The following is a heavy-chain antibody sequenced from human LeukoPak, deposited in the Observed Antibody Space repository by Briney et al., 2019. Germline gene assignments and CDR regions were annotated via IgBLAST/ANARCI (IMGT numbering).Heavy chain of an antibody. CDR1: GFTFGDYG. CDR2: INWIGGSP. Sequence: GGSLRLSCAASGFTFGDYGMSWVRQAPGKVLEWGSGINWIGGSPGYADSVKGRFTISRDHAKNSLYLQMNSLSAEDTALYYCARRFGIAVAGPFDYWGQGTLVTVSS. V-gene: IGHV3-20*04. CDR3: ARRFGIAVAGPFDY. J-gene: IGHJ4*02. D-gene: IGHD6-19*01.